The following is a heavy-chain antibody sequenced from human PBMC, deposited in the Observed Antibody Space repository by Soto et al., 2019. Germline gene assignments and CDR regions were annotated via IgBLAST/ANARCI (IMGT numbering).Heavy chain of an antibody. V-gene: IGHV4-34*01. CDR2: INHSGGT. CDR3: ARGPDSSGYYYYYGMDV. J-gene: IGHJ6*02. Sequence: PSETLSLTCAVYGGSFNNYYWRWIRQPPGKGLEWIGEINHSGGTNYNPSLKSRVTISVDTSKNQFSLELSSVTAADTAVYYCARGPDSSGYYYYYGMDVWGQGTTVTVS. CDR1: GGSFNNYY. D-gene: IGHD3-22*01.